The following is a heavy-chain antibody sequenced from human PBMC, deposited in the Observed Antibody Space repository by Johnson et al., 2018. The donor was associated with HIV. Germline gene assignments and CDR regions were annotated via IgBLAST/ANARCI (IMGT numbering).Heavy chain of an antibody. J-gene: IGHJ3*02. Sequence: VQLVESGGGLVQPGGSLRLSCAASGITVSSSYMSWVRQAPGKGLEWVSVIYSGGSTYYADSVKGRFTISRDNSKNTLYLQMNSLRAEDTAVYYCATELLRTEHDAFDIWGQGTMVTVSS. CDR3: ATELLRTEHDAFDI. V-gene: IGHV3-66*02. CDR2: IYSGGST. D-gene: IGHD3-10*01. CDR1: GITVSSSY.